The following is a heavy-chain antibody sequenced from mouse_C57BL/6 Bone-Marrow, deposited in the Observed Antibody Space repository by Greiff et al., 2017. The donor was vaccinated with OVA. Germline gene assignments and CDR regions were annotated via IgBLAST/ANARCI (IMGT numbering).Heavy chain of an antibody. CDR3: ARGYGYWYFDV. J-gene: IGHJ1*03. CDR1: GFTFSDYG. Sequence: EVQLVESGGGLVKPGGSLKLSCAASGFTFSDYGMHWVRQAPEKGLEWVAYISSGSSTIYYADTVKGRFTMSRENAKKSLFLQMTSMRSEDTAMYYCARGYGYWYFDVGGTGTTVTVSS. D-gene: IGHD1-1*01. CDR2: ISSGSSTI. V-gene: IGHV5-17*01.